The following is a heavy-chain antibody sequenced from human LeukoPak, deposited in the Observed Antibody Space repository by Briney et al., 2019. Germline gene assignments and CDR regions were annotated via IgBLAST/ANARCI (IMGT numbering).Heavy chain of an antibody. CDR2: INPNSGDT. J-gene: IGHJ4*02. CDR3: ARVLPSDY. Sequence: ASVKVSCKASGYTFTSYDINWVRQAPGQGLEWMGWINPNSGDTNYAQKFQGRVTMTRDTSISTGYMELSRLTSDDTAIYYCARVLPSDYWGQGTLVTVSS. V-gene: IGHV1-2*02. D-gene: IGHD2/OR15-2a*01. CDR1: GYTFTSYD.